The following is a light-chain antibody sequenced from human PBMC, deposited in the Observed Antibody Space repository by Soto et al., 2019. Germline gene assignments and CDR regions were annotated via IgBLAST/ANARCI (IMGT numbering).Light chain of an antibody. CDR2: DVS. Sequence: DIQLTQSPSFLSASVGDRVTITCRASQDINSYFAWYQQKPGKAPNLLIYDVSTLQSGVPSRFSGSRTGTQFTLTISSLLHEDFATYCCQTLSPFPPFTFGQGTNLEIK. J-gene: IGKJ2*01. CDR3: QTLSPFPPFT. V-gene: IGKV1-9*01. CDR1: QDINSY.